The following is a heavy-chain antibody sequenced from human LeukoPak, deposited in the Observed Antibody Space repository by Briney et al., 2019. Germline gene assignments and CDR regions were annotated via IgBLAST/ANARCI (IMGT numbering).Heavy chain of an antibody. CDR2: INKDGSEK. J-gene: IGHJ4*02. CDR3: ARRWSFDH. Sequence: GGSLRLSRAASGFTFSNYWMSWVRQAPGKGLEWVANINKDGSEKYYADSVKGRFTISRDNAKKSLFLQMNSLRVEDTAVYYCARRWSFDHWGQGTLVTVSS. D-gene: IGHD6-13*01. V-gene: IGHV3-7*01. CDR1: GFTFSNYW.